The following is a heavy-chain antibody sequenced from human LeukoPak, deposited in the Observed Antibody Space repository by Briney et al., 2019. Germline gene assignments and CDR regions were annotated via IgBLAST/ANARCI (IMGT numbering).Heavy chain of an antibody. Sequence: GGSLRLSCAASGFTFSSYSMNWVRQAPGKGLEWVSSISSSSSYIYYADSVKGRFTISRDNAKNSLYLQMNSLRAGDTAVYYCARDFSLGATPFDYWGQGTLVTVSS. D-gene: IGHD1-26*01. J-gene: IGHJ4*02. CDR2: ISSSSSYI. CDR1: GFTFSSYS. V-gene: IGHV3-21*01. CDR3: ARDFSLGATPFDY.